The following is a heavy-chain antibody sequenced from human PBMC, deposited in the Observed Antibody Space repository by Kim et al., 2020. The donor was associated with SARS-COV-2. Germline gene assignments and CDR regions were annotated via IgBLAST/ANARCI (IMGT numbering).Heavy chain of an antibody. CDR3: AKVYSGSYLVYYYGMDV. Sequence: EGSLRLSCAASGFTFSSYGMHWVRQAPGKGLEWVAVISYDGSNKYYADSVKGRFTISRDNSKNTLYLQMNSLRAEDTAVYYCAKVYSGSYLVYYYGMDVWGQGTTVTVSS. D-gene: IGHD1-26*01. CDR2: ISYDGSNK. J-gene: IGHJ6*02. V-gene: IGHV3-30*18. CDR1: GFTFSSYG.